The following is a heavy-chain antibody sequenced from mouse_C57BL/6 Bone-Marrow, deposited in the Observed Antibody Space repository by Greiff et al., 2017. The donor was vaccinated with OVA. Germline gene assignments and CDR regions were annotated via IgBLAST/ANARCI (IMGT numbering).Heavy chain of an antibody. V-gene: IGHV1-54*01. CDR3: ASLITTGAADV. Sequence: VQLQQSGAELVRPGTSVKVSCKASGYAFTNYLIEWVKQRPGQGLEWIGVINPGSGGTNYNEKFKGKATLTADKSSSTAYMQLSSLTSEDSAVYFWASLITTGAADVWGTGTTVTVSS. D-gene: IGHD1-1*01. CDR2: INPGSGGT. J-gene: IGHJ1*03. CDR1: GYAFTNYL.